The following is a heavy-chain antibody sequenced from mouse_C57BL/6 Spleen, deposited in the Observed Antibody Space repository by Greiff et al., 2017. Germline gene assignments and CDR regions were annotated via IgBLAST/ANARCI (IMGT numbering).Heavy chain of an antibody. V-gene: IGHV5-4*01. J-gene: IGHJ2*01. CDR2: ISDGGSYT. D-gene: IGHD2-1*01. Sequence: EVKLVESGGGLVKPGGSLKLSCAASGFTFSSYAMSWVRQTPEKRLEWVATISDGGSYTYYPDNVKGRFTISRDNAKNNLYLQISHLKAEDTAMYYCARDLLGYYFDYWGQGTTLTVSS. CDR3: ARDLLGYYFDY. CDR1: GFTFSSYA.